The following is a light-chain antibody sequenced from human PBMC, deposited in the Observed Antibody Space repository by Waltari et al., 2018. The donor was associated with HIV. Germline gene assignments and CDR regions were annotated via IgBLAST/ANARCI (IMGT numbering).Light chain of an antibody. J-gene: IGLJ3*02. CDR1: RSNTGTNYD. CDR2: GNT. Sequence: QSVLTQPPSVSGAPGQNVTVSCPGGRSNTGTNYDVHWYQFLPGEVPKLLIYGNTIRPAGVPGRFSGSSSGTSASLAITGLQPADEADYYCQSYDNTVNGWVFGGGTRVTV. V-gene: IGLV1-40*01. CDR3: QSYDNTVNGWV.